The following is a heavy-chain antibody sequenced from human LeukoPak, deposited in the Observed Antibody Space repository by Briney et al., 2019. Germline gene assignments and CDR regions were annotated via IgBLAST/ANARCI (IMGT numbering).Heavy chain of an antibody. J-gene: IGHJ4*02. CDR3: ARVGLVGATDY. V-gene: IGHV4-30-2*01. CDR1: GSSISSGGYS. D-gene: IGHD1-26*01. CDR2: IYHSGST. Sequence: PSETLSLTCAVSGSSISSGGYSWSWIRQPPGKGLEWIGYIYHSGSTYYNPSLKSRVTISVDRSKNQFSLKLSSVTAADTAVYYCARVGLVGATDYWGQGTLVTVSS.